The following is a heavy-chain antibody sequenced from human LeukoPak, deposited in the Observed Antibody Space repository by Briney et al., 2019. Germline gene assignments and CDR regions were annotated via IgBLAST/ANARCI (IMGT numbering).Heavy chain of an antibody. CDR2: INPSGGST. CDR3: ASGYVITMIKNV. Sequence: ASVKVSCKASGYTFTSYYMHWVRQAPGQGREWMGIINPSGGSTSYAQKFQGRVTMTRDMSTSTVYMELSSLRSEDTAVYYCASGYVITMIKNVWGKGTTVTVSS. CDR1: GYTFTSYY. J-gene: IGHJ6*04. V-gene: IGHV1-46*01. D-gene: IGHD3-22*01.